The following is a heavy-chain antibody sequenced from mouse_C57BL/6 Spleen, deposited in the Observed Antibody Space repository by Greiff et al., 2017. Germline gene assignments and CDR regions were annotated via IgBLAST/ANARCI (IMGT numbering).Heavy chain of an antibody. Sequence: VQLQESDAELVKPGASVKISCKVSGYTFTDHTIHWMKQRPEQGLAWIGYIYPRDGSTKYNEKFKGKATLTADKSSSTAYMQLNSLTSEDSAVYFCAGIYYDYDQAMDYWGQGTSVTVSS. CDR2: IYPRDGST. D-gene: IGHD2-4*01. CDR1: GYTFTDHT. CDR3: AGIYYDYDQAMDY. J-gene: IGHJ4*01. V-gene: IGHV1-78*01.